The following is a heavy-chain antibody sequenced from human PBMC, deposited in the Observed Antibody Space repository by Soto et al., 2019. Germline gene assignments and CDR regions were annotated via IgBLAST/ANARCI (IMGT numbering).Heavy chain of an antibody. CDR1: GGSFSGYY. Sequence: QVQLQQWGAGLLKPSETLSLTCAVYGGSFSGYYWNWIRQPPGKGLEWIGEINHSGSTNYNPSLKSRVTISVFTSKIQFSLKLSTVTAADTAVYYCARGYGTNFDYWGQGTLVTVSS. CDR3: ARGYGTNFDY. V-gene: IGHV4-34*01. D-gene: IGHD3-10*01. CDR2: INHSGST. J-gene: IGHJ4*02.